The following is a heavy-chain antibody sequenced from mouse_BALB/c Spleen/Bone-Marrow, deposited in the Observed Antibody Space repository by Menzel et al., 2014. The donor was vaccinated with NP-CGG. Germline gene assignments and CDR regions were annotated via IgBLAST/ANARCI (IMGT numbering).Heavy chain of an antibody. CDR2: ISSGGGYT. CDR1: GFTFSTYG. Sequence: EVMLVESGGDLVKPGGSLKLSCAASGFTFSTYGMSWVRQTPDKRLEWVATISSGGGYTYYPDSVKGRFTNSRDNANNTLYLQVSSLKSEDTAMYYCTRQRNWDHYAMDYWGQGTSVTVSS. CDR3: TRQRNWDHYAMDY. J-gene: IGHJ4*01. V-gene: IGHV5-6*01. D-gene: IGHD4-1*01.